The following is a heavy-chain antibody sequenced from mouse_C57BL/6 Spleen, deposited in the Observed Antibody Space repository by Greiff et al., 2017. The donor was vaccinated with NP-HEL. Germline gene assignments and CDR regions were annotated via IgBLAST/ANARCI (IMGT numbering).Heavy chain of an antibody. CDR1: GFNIKNTY. CDR2: IDPANGNT. V-gene: IGHV14-3*01. Sequence: VQLQQPVAELVRPGASVKLSCTASGFNIKNTYMHWVKQRPEQGLEWIGRIDPANGNTKYAPKFQGKATITADTSSNTAYLQLSSLTSEDTAIYYCARSDGSSYIYWYFDVWGTGTTVTVSS. D-gene: IGHD1-1*01. J-gene: IGHJ1*03. CDR3: ARSDGSSYIYWYFDV.